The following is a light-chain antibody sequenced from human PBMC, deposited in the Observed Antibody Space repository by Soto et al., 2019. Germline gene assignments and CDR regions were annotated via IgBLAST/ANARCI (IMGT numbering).Light chain of an antibody. CDR1: QSLLHSNGYNY. V-gene: IGKV2-28*01. CDR3: MQPLQTPVT. Sequence: DIVMTQSPLSLPVTPGERASISCRSSQSLLHSNGYNYLDWYLQKPGQSPQLLIYLGSNRASGVPDRFSGSGSGTDFTLKISSVEAEDVGVYYCMQPLQTPVTFGQGTKV. J-gene: IGKJ1*01. CDR2: LGS.